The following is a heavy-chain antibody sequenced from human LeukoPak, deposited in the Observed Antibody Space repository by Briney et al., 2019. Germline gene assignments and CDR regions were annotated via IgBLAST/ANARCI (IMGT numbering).Heavy chain of an antibody. CDR2: ISCSSSST. D-gene: IGHD3-22*01. CDR1: GFTFSDYY. J-gene: IGHJ4*02. V-gene: IGHV3-11*06. CDR3: ARDQGENYDSSGYYPY. Sequence: GGSLRLFCAASGFTFSDYYMSWIRQAPGKGPELVSYISCSSSSTNYADPVKGRFTISRDNAKNSLYLQMNSLRAEDTAVYYCARDQGENYDSSGYYPYWGQGTLVTVSS.